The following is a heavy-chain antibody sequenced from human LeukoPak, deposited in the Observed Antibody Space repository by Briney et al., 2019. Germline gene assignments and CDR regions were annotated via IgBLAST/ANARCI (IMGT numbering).Heavy chain of an antibody. V-gene: IGHV3-7*01. Sequence: GGSLRLSCAASGFTFSIYWMSWVRQAPGKGLEWVANIKQDGSEKYYVESVKGRFTISRDNAKNSLYVQMNRLRDEETAVYYCARAAIQFDYWGQGTLVTVSS. CDR3: ARAAIQFDY. CDR2: IKQDGSEK. D-gene: IGHD5-18*01. CDR1: GFTFSIYW. J-gene: IGHJ4*02.